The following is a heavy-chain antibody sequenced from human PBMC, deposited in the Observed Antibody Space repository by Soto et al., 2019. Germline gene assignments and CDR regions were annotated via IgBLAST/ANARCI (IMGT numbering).Heavy chain of an antibody. V-gene: IGHV6-1*01. J-gene: IGHJ3*02. D-gene: IGHD2-2*01. CDR1: GDSVSSNSAA. CDR3: ARGSYIVVAPAAKAPLAIDI. CDR2: TYYRSKWYN. Sequence: PSQTLSLTCAISGDSVSSNSAAWNWIRQYPSRGLEWLGRTYYRSKWYNDYAVSVKRRITINPDTSKNQFSLQLNSVTPEDTAVDYCARGSYIVVAPAAKAPLAIDIWGQGTMVTVSS.